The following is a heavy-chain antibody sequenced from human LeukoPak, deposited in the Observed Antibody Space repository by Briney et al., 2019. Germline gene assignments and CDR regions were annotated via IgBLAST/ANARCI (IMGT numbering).Heavy chain of an antibody. J-gene: IGHJ6*02. Sequence: ASVKVSCKASGGTFSSYAISWVRRAPGQGLEWMGRIIPILGIANYAQKFQGRVTITADKSTSTAYMELSSLRSEDTAVYYCARGKGSPYYYGMDVWGQGTTVTVSS. CDR2: IIPILGIA. CDR1: GGTFSSYA. CDR3: ARGKGSPYYYGMDV. V-gene: IGHV1-69*04.